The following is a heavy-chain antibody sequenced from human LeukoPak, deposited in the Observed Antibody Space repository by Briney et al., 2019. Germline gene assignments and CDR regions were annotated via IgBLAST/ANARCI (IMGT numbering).Heavy chain of an antibody. Sequence: GGSLRLSCEGSAFIFSGHWMNWVRQTPGKGLEWVASIKEDGSERQYVDSVKGRFSISRDNTKGSLFLQLNSLRAEDTAVYYCARDGDYDFWSGYYTPDYWGQGTLVTVSS. J-gene: IGHJ4*02. V-gene: IGHV3-7*03. CDR2: IKEDGSER. CDR1: AFIFSGHW. D-gene: IGHD3-3*01. CDR3: ARDGDYDFWSGYYTPDY.